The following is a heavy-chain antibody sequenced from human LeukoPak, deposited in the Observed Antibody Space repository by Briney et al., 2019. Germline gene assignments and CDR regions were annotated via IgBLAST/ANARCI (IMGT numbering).Heavy chain of an antibody. Sequence: GGSLRLSCAASGFTFSSYAMHRVRQAPGKGLEWVAVISYDGSNKYYADSVKGRFTISRDDSKNTLYLQMNSLRAEDTAVYYCARDQVAVAGTNFDYWGQGTLVTVSS. V-gene: IGHV3-30-3*01. CDR2: ISYDGSNK. CDR3: ARDQVAVAGTNFDY. J-gene: IGHJ4*02. D-gene: IGHD6-19*01. CDR1: GFTFSSYA.